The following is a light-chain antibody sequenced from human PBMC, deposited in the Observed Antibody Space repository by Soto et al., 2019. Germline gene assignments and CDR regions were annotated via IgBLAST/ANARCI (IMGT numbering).Light chain of an antibody. CDR3: QTWGTGVQV. Sequence: QSVLTQSPSASASLGASVKLTCTLSSGHSTYAIAWHQHQAEKGPRYLMNLKSDGTHTKGDGIPDRFSGSSSGPERYLTISSLQSEDEADYYCQTWGTGVQVFGGGTQLTVL. CDR2: LKSDGTH. J-gene: IGLJ3*02. CDR1: SGHSTYA. V-gene: IGLV4-69*01.